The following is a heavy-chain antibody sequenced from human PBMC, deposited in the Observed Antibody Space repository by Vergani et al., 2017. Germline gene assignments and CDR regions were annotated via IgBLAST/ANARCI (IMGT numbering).Heavy chain of an antibody. CDR1: GVSVTDYN. CDR3: AGDSHSWQREDR. D-gene: IGHD6-13*01. J-gene: IGHJ5*02. CDR2: LSTTGGA. V-gene: IGHV4-59*02. Sequence: AQLQESGPGLVKPSETLSLTCHVFGVSVTDYNCNWIRQAPGKELEWIVSLSTTGGATQASHNPSLKSRVSISVDTSKSQFSLRLTCETAANSAFYYCAGDSHSWQREDRWGQGLLVSVSS.